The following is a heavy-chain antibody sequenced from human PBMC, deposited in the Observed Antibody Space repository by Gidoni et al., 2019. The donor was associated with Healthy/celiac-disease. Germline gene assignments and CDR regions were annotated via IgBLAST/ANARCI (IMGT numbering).Heavy chain of an antibody. CDR1: GFTFSSYG. J-gene: IGHJ4*02. CDR2: ISYDGSNK. D-gene: IGHD3-10*01. CDR3: AKDGRYYGSGSYSYFDY. V-gene: IGHV3-30*18. Sequence: QVQLVESGGGVVQPGRSLRLSCAASGFTFSSYGMHWVRQAPGKGLELVAVISYDGSNKYYADSVKGRFTISRDNFKNTLYLQMNSLRAEDTAVYYCAKDGRYYGSGSYSYFDYWGQGTLVTVSS.